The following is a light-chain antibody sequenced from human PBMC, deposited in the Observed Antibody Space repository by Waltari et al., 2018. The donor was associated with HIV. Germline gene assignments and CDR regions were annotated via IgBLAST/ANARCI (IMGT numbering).Light chain of an antibody. J-gene: IGLJ2*01. V-gene: IGLV1-47*01. CDR2: DSS. Sequence: QYVMTQPLYTSAAPGQRVTISCYGDTSSSQYTCLYWDQQLPGAAPKLLIYDSSHRPSGVPDRFSCSKSGASASLAITSLRSEDEGLYYCATWSAVLCAWFFCGGTKLT. CDR1: TSSSQYTC. CDR3: ATWSAVLCAWF.